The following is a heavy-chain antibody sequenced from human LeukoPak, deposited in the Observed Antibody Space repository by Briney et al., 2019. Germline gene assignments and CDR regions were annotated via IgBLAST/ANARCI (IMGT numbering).Heavy chain of an antibody. CDR1: GFTFSSYN. CDR3: ARYGSYPEAFDY. D-gene: IGHD1-26*01. Sequence: RVSLRLSCAASGFTFSSYNMNWVRQAPGKGLEWVSYIRSSGNTIYYADSVKGRFTISRDNAKNSVYLQMNSLRDEDTAVYYCARYGSYPEAFDYWGQGTLVTVSS. CDR2: IRSSGNTI. V-gene: IGHV3-48*02. J-gene: IGHJ4*02.